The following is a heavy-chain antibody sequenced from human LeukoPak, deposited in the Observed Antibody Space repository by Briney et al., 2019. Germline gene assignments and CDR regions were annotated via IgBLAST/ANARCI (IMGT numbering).Heavy chain of an antibody. J-gene: IGHJ3*02. D-gene: IGHD6-19*01. CDR2: IWYDGSNK. V-gene: IGHV3-33*01. CDR3: ASLPVAGSDDAFDI. CDR1: RFTFSNYG. Sequence: GSLRLSCAASRFTFSNYGMPWVRQAPGKGLEWVAVIWYDGSNKYYADSVKGRFTISRDNSKNTLYLQMNSLRAEDTAVYYCASLPVAGSDDAFDIWGQGTMVTVSS.